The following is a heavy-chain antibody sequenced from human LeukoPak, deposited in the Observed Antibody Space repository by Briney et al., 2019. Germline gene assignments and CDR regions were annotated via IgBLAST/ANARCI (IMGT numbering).Heavy chain of an antibody. V-gene: IGHV4-61*02. CDR1: GGSVSSGSYY. CDR2: IYISGST. D-gene: IGHD6-13*01. J-gene: IGHJ4*02. Sequence: SQTLSLTCTVSGGSVSSGSYYWTWIRQPAGKGLEWIGRIYISGSTNYNPSLKSRLTISVDTSKNQFSLKLSSVTAADTAVYYCVAAAGTRAKYWGQGTLVTVSS. CDR3: VAAAGTRAKY.